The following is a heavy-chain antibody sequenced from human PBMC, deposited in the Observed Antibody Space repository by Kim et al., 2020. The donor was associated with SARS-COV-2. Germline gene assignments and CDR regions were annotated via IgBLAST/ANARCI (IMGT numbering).Heavy chain of an antibody. J-gene: IGHJ3*02. V-gene: IGHV3-64*02. D-gene: IGHD3-10*01. CDR1: GFTFSSYA. CDR3: ARCIGYYGSGPLDI. Sequence: GGSLRLSCAASGFTFSSYAMHWVRQAPGKGLEYVSAISSNGGSTYYADSVKGRFTISRDNSKNTLYLQMGSLRAEDMAVYYCARCIGYYGSGPLDIWGQGTMVTVSS. CDR2: ISSNGGST.